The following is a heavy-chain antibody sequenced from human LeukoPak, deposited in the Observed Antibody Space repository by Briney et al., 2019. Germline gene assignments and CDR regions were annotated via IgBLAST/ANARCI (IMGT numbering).Heavy chain of an antibody. V-gene: IGHV3-66*01. D-gene: IGHD4-17*01. Sequence: GGSLRLSCAASGFTVSSNYMSWVRQAPGKGLEWVSVIYSGDNTYYADSVKGRFTISRDISKNTLYLQMNSLRAEDTAVYYCAKDLSKSYGDYGTSGAFDIWGQGTLVTVSS. CDR3: AKDLSKSYGDYGTSGAFDI. J-gene: IGHJ3*02. CDR1: GFTVSSNY. CDR2: IYSGDNT.